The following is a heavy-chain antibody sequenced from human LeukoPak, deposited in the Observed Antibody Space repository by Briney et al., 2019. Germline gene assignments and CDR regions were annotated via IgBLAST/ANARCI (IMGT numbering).Heavy chain of an antibody. CDR3: AREWELLRIYLYH. V-gene: IGHV1-2*02. J-gene: IGHJ1*01. Sequence: EVPLKVSCKASGYTFTGYYLHWVRQAPGQGLDWMGWINPNSGGTTYAQNFKGRVTMTWDTSISTTYMELSRLRSDDTAVYYCAREWELLRIYLYHWGQGTLVTVSS. CDR1: GYTFTGYY. CDR2: INPNSGGT. D-gene: IGHD1-26*01.